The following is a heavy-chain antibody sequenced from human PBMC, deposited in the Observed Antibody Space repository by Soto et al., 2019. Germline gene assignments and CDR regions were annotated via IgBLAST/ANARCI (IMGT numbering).Heavy chain of an antibody. CDR2: IYYSGST. CDR1: GGSISSGDYY. Sequence: QVQLQESGPGLVKPSQTLSLTCTVSGGSISSGDYYWSWIRQPPGKGLEWIGYIYYSGSTYYNPSLKSRVTISVDTSKKQFSLKLSSVTAADTAVYYCARRGLLWFGELSPGWFDPWGQGTLVTVSS. D-gene: IGHD3-10*01. CDR3: ARRGLLWFGELSPGWFDP. J-gene: IGHJ5*02. V-gene: IGHV4-30-4*01.